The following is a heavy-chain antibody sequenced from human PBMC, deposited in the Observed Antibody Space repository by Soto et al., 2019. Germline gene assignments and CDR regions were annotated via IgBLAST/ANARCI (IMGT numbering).Heavy chain of an antibody. J-gene: IGHJ4*02. CDR2: SRNKANSYTT. CDR3: IRPMTGTTRGFDY. CDR1: GFTFSDHY. Sequence: EVQLVESGGGLVQPGGSLRLSCAVSGFTFSDHYMDWVRQAPGKGLEWVGRSRNKANSYTTEYAASVKGRFTISRDDSEISLYLQMDSLKTEDTAVYFCIRPMTGTTRGFDYWGQGPLVTVSS. V-gene: IGHV3-72*01. D-gene: IGHD1-1*01.